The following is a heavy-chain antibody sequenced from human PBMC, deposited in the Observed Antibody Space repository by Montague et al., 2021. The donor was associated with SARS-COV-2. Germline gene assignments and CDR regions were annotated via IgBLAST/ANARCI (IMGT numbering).Heavy chain of an antibody. CDR1: GFSLSTSGMC. J-gene: IGHJ4*02. Sequence: PALVKPTQTLTLTCTFSGFSLSTSGMCVSWIRQPPGKALEWLTLIDWADDKYYSTSLKTRLTISKDTSKNQVVLTMTNMDPVDTATYYCARSYGTTVVTGAFDYWGQGTLVTVSS. V-gene: IGHV2-70*01. CDR3: ARSYGTTVVTGAFDY. D-gene: IGHD4-23*01. CDR2: IDWADDK.